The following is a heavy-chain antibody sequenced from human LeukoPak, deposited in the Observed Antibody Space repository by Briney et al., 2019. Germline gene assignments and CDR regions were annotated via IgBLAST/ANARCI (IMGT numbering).Heavy chain of an antibody. CDR3: ARDSVGGGNTDY. J-gene: IGHJ4*02. Sequence: GGSLRLSCVASGITFSNYAVSWVRQAPEKGLDWVSVISGSAHKIRYADSVKGRFTISRDNAKNSLYLQMNSLRAEDTAVYYCARDSVGGGNTDYWGQGTLVTVSS. CDR2: ISGSAHKI. D-gene: IGHD2-15*01. CDR1: GITFSNYA. V-gene: IGHV3-23*01.